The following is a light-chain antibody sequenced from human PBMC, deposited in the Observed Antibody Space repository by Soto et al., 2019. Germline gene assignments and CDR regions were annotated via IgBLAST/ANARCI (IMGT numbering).Light chain of an antibody. CDR1: SSNIGAGYD. V-gene: IGLV1-40*01. CDR3: NSYAGGLVL. J-gene: IGLJ2*01. CDR2: GNT. Sequence: QAVVTQPPSVSGAPGQRVTISCTGGSSNIGAGYDVHWYHQLPGTAPKLLIYGNTNRPSGVPDRFSGSKSGTSASLAITGLQAEDEADYYCNSYAGGLVLFGGGTKLTVL.